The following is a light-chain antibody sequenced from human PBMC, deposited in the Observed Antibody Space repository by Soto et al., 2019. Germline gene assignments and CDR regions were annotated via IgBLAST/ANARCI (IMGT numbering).Light chain of an antibody. CDR1: QSVSSSY. CDR2: GAS. CDR3: QQYGSSPLT. V-gene: IGKV3-20*01. J-gene: IGKJ4*01. Sequence: EIVLTQSPGTLSLSPGERATLSCRASQSVSSSYLAWYQQKPGQAPRLLIYGASIRATGIPDRFSGSGSGTYFTLTLSRLEPEDFAVYYCQQYGSSPLTFGGGTKVEIK.